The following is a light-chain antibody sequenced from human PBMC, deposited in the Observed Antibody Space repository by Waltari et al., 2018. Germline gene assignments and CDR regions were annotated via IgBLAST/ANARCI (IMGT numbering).Light chain of an antibody. CDR2: DVF. CDR1: SNDVGGYNH. CDR3: CSYAGSYTVL. V-gene: IGLV2-11*01. Sequence: QSALTQPRSVSGSPGQSVPFSCTGTSNDVGGYNHVPWYQQSPGKAPKLMIYDVFNRPSGVPDRFSGSKSGNTASLTISGLQADDEADYYCCSYAGSYTVLFGGGTKLTVL. J-gene: IGLJ2*01.